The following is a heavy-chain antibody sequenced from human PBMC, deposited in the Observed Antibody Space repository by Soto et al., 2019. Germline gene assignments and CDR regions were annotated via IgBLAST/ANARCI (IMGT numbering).Heavy chain of an antibody. Sequence: GGSLRLSCAASGFTFRNNVLSWVRQAPGKGLEWVAVISYDGSNKYYADSVKGRFTISRDNSKNTLFLQMNSLTADDTAVYYCAKATTNGGWFNPFDSWGQGALVTVSS. J-gene: IGHJ4*02. CDR1: GFTFRNNV. D-gene: IGHD6-19*01. CDR3: AKATTNGGWFNPFDS. V-gene: IGHV3-33*05. CDR2: ISYDGSNK.